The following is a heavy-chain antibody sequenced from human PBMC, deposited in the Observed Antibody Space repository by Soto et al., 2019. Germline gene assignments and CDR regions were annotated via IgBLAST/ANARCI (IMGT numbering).Heavy chain of an antibody. J-gene: IGHJ6*02. D-gene: IGHD4-4*01. CDR3: TTVGPDYSLDYYHYGMDV. CDR1: GFTFSNAW. V-gene: IGHV3-15*07. Sequence: EVQLVESGGGLVKPGGSLRLSCAASGFTFSNAWMNWVRQAPGKGLEWVGRIKSKTDGGTTYYAAPVKGRFTISRDDSKNTLYLQMNSLKTEDTAVYYCTTVGPDYSLDYYHYGMDVWGQGTTVTVSS. CDR2: IKSKTDGGTT.